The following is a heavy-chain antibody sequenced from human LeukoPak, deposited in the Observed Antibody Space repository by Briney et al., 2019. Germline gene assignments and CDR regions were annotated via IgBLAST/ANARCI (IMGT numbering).Heavy chain of an antibody. D-gene: IGHD2-2*01. J-gene: IGHJ4*02. CDR1: GFTFGDYA. V-gene: IGHV3-48*03. CDR3: ARRYCSSTSCLFDY. CDR2: ISSSSSSI. Sequence: GGSLRLSCTASGFTFGDYAMSWFRQAPGKGLEWVSHISSSSSSISYADSVKGRFTISRDNAKNSLFLQMNSLRAEDTAVYYCARRYCSSTSCLFDYWGQGTLVTVSS.